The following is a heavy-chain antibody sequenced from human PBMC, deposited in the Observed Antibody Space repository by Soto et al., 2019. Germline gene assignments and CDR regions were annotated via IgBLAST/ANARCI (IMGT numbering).Heavy chain of an antibody. V-gene: IGHV3-30*18. CDR3: AKVASPGDEYQLLGYFDY. CDR2: ISYDGSNK. CDR1: GFTFSSYG. Sequence: GGSLRLSCAASGFTFSSYGMHWVRQAPGKGLEWVAVISYDGSNKYYADSVKGRFTISRDNSKNTLYLQMNSLRAEDTAVYYCAKVASPGDEYQLLGYFDYWGQGTLVTVSS. J-gene: IGHJ4*02. D-gene: IGHD2-2*01.